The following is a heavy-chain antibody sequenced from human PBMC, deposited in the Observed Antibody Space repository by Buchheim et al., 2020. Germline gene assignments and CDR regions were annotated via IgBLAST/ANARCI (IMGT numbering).Heavy chain of an antibody. J-gene: IGHJ6*02. CDR1: GGTFSSYT. CDR2: IIPILGIA. V-gene: IGHV1-69*02. CDR3: ARSSYLEDGMDV. D-gene: IGHD3-16*01. Sequence: QVQLVQSGAEVKKPGSSVNVSCKASGGTFSSYTISWVRQAPGQGLEWMGRIIPILGIANSAQKFQGSVTITADKSTSTASMELSSLRSEDTAGYYCARSSYLEDGMDVWGQGTT.